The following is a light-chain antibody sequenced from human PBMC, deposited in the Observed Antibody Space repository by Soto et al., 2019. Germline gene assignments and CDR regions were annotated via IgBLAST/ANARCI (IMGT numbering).Light chain of an antibody. Sequence: EIVMLQSPATLSQSPGERVTLSCRASQSVDSNLAWYQQKPGQPPRLLIYRASARATGVPARFSGSGSGTDFTLTISSLQSDDFAVYHCQQYKNWPPTYTFGQGTKLEI. CDR2: RAS. J-gene: IGKJ2*01. V-gene: IGKV3-15*01. CDR3: QQYKNWPPTYT. CDR1: QSVDSN.